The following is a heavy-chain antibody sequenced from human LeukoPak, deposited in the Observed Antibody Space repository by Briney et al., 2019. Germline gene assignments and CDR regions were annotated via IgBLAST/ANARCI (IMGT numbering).Heavy chain of an antibody. Sequence: SETLSLTCTISGGSFSSSSYYWGWIRQPPGKGLEWIGSIYYSGSTYYNPSLKSRVTISVDTSKNQFSLKLSSVTAADTAVYYCARPRYCSSTSCYGDYMDVWGKGTTVTVSS. J-gene: IGHJ6*03. V-gene: IGHV4-39*01. D-gene: IGHD2-2*01. CDR3: ARPRYCSSTSCYGDYMDV. CDR2: IYYSGST. CDR1: GGSFSSSSYY.